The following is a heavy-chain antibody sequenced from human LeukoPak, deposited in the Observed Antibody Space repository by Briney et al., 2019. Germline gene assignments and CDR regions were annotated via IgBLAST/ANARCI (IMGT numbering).Heavy chain of an antibody. CDR1: GFTFSSYS. J-gene: IGHJ4*02. CDR3: ARDWGRYCSGGFCDVLGY. CDR2: ISSSSSYI. Sequence: PGGSLRLSCAASGFTFSSYSMNWVRQAPGKGLEWVSSISSSSSYIYYADSVKGRFTISRDNAKNSLYLQMNSLRAEDTAVYYCARDWGRYCSGGFCDVLGYWGQGTLVTVSS. D-gene: IGHD2-15*01. V-gene: IGHV3-21*01.